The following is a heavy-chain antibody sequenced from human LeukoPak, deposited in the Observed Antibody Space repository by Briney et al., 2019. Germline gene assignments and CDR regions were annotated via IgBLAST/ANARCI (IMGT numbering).Heavy chain of an antibody. D-gene: IGHD1-26*01. V-gene: IGHV3-53*01. J-gene: IGHJ4*02. CDR1: GFSVTSNY. Sequence: GGSLRLSRAASGFSVTSNYMSWVRQAPGKGLEGVSVISNDGRTYYADSVKGRFTISRDNSKNTVSLQMNSLRAEDTAIYYCAGDKTTGGYYEFDYWGQGTLVTVSP. CDR2: ISNDGRT. CDR3: AGDKTTGGYYEFDY.